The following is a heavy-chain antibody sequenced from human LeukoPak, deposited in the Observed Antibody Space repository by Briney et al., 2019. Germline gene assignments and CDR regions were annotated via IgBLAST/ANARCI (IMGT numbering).Heavy chain of an antibody. J-gene: IGHJ4*02. CDR3: ARYNLFGGDYFDY. Sequence: GGSLRLSCAASGFTVSSNYMSWVRQAQGKGMEWVSVIYSGGSTYYADSVKGRFTISRDNSKNTLYLQMNSLRAEDTAVYYCARYNLFGGDYFDYWGQGTLVTVSS. CDR2: IYSGGST. D-gene: IGHD3-16*01. V-gene: IGHV3-53*01. CDR1: GFTVSSNY.